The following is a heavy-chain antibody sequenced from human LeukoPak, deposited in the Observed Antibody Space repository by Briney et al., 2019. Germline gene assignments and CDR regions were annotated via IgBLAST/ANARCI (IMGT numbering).Heavy chain of an antibody. Sequence: PGGSLRLSCAASGFTLGTFWMSWLRQAPGKGLEWASSISSSSSYIYYADSVKGRFTISRNNAKNSLYLQMSSLRAKDTAVYYCAGEPAAYGYWGQGTLVTVSS. D-gene: IGHD6-13*01. CDR1: GFTLGTFW. J-gene: IGHJ4*02. CDR2: ISSSSSYI. V-gene: IGHV3-21*01. CDR3: AGEPAAYGY.